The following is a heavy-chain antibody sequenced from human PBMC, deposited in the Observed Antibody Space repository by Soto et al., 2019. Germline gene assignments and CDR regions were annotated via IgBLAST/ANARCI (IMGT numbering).Heavy chain of an antibody. CDR2: IYYNWNA. J-gene: IGHJ4*02. Sequence: ESLALTCVVSGASISSRGEYWVWIRQSPGKGLEWIGKIYYNWNAYYNPSFKSRCTISVDTSKNQFSLKLRSVTAADTAVYYCAKSGGILVIPDYWGQGTPVTVSS. V-gene: IGHV4-39*01. D-gene: IGHD3-16*02. CDR3: AKSGGILVIPDY. CDR1: GASISSRGEY.